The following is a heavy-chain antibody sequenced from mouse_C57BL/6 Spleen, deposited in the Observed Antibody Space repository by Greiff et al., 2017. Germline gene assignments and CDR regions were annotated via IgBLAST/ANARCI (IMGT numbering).Heavy chain of an antibody. J-gene: IGHJ3*01. CDR1: GYTFPDYE. D-gene: IGHD2-3*01. V-gene: IGHV1-15*01. Sequence: QVQLQQSGAELVRPGASVTLSCKASGYTFPDYEMHWVKQTPVHGLEWIGAIDPETGGTAYNQKFKGKAILTADKSSSTAYMELRSLTSEYSAVXYCTRTMMFTTFADWGQGTLVTVSA. CDR2: IDPETGGT. CDR3: TRTMMFTTFAD.